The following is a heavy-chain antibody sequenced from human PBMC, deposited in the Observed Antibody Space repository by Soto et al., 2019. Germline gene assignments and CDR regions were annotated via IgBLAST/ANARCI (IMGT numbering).Heavy chain of an antibody. Sequence: SETLSLTCTVSGGSISSSSYYWGWIRQPPGKGLEWIGSIYYSGSTYYNPSLKSRVTISVDTSKNQFSLKLSSVTAADTAVYYCVGITIFGVVIMAEYYFAYWGQGTLVTVSS. CDR1: GGSISSSSYY. V-gene: IGHV4-39*01. CDR3: VGITIFGVVIMAEYYFAY. D-gene: IGHD3-3*01. CDR2: IYYSGST. J-gene: IGHJ4*02.